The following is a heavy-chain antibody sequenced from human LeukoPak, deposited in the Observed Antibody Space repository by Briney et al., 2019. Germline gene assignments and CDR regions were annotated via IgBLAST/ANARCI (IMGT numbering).Heavy chain of an antibody. V-gene: IGHV1-46*01. J-gene: IGHJ6*03. CDR3: AKDGNWNNVPGDYYYMDV. CDR1: GYTFTSHF. D-gene: IGHD1/OR15-1a*01. CDR2: INPESGNT. Sequence: GASVKVSCKASGYTFTSHFMHWVRQAPGQGLEWMGIINPESGNTAYAQKFQGRITMTGDTSMSTVYMELSSLRSEDTAMYYCAKDGNWNNVPGDYYYMDVWGKGTTVAVSS.